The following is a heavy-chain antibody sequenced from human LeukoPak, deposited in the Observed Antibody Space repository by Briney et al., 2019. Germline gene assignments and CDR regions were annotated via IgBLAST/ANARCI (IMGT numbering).Heavy chain of an antibody. CDR3: ARDRTTMIVVGYYYYGMDV. D-gene: IGHD3-22*01. J-gene: IGHJ6*02. V-gene: IGHV1-69*04. CDR2: IIPILGIA. Sequence: SVKVSCKASGYTFTSYYMHWVRQAPGQGLEWMGRIIPILGIANYAQKFQGRVTITADKSTSTAYMELSSLRSEDTAVYYCARDRTTMIVVGYYYYGMDVWGQGTTVTVSS. CDR1: GYTFTSYY.